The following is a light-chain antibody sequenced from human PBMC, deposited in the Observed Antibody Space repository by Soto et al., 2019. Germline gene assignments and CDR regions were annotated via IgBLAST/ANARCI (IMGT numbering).Light chain of an antibody. V-gene: IGKV1-5*01. Sequence: DIRVTQSPPTLSASVGDRVTITCRASQTITTWMAWHQQKPGKAPKLLVYDASTLQSGVATRFSGSGSGTEFTLIISGLQPEDSATYYCQQYTNTNNPWMFGQGTKVEI. CDR1: QTITTW. CDR3: QQYTNTNNPWM. CDR2: DAS. J-gene: IGKJ1*01.